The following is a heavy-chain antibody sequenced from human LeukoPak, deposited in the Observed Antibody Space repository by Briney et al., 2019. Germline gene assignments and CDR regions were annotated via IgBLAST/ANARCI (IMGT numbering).Heavy chain of an antibody. V-gene: IGHV3-30*18. D-gene: IGHD3-9*01. CDR1: GFTFSSYG. J-gene: IGHJ6*02. CDR2: ISYDGSNK. CDR3: AKDSTKLRYFDWLPPLYGMDV. Sequence: GRSLRLSCAASGFTFSSYGMHWVRQAPGKGLEWVAVISYDGSNKYYADSVKGRFTISRDNSKNTLYLQMNSLRAEDTAVYYCAKDSTKLRYFDWLPPLYGMDVWRQGTTVTVSS.